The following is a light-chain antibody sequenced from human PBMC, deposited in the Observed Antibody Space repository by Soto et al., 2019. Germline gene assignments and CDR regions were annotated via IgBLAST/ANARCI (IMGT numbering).Light chain of an antibody. CDR2: TAS. CDR3: QQTYSSPLT. CDR1: QTVVSY. V-gene: IGKV1-39*01. J-gene: IGKJ4*01. Sequence: DIHMTQSPSSLSASVGDRVTITCRASQTVVSYLNGYQQKPGKAPKHLIYTASSLQSGVPSRFSGSVSGTDFNLTINSLQPDDVANYYCQQTYSSPLTFGGGTKVEI.